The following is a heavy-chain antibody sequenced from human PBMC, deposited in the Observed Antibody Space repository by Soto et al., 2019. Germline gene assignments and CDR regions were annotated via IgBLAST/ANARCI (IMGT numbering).Heavy chain of an antibody. Sequence: GGSLRLSCAASGFTFSSYWMSWVRQAPGKGLEWVANIKQDGSEKYYVSSVKGRFTISRDNAKNSLYLQMNSLRAEDTAVYYCARDGWKYQLLSFDPWGQGTLVTVSS. CDR2: IKQDGSEK. D-gene: IGHD2-2*01. V-gene: IGHV3-7*01. CDR1: GFTFSSYW. CDR3: ARDGWKYQLLSFDP. J-gene: IGHJ5*02.